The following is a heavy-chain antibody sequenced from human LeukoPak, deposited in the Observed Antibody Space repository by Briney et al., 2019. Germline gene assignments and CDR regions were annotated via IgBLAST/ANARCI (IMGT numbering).Heavy chain of an antibody. CDR1: GGSISSSSYY. D-gene: IGHD5-18*01. CDR3: ARVGGYSYGRSDWLDP. Sequence: SETLSLTCTVSGGSISSSSYYWAWLRQPPGKGLEWIGSIYHSGSTYYNPSLKSRVTISVDTSKEQFSLRLSSVIAADTAVDYCARVGGYSYGRSDWLDPWGQGTLVTVSS. V-gene: IGHV4-39*07. CDR2: IYHSGST. J-gene: IGHJ5*02.